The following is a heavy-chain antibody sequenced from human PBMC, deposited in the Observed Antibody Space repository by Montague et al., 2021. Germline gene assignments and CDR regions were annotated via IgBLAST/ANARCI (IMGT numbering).Heavy chain of an antibody. CDR3: ARIPVGSKYYFDF. CDR1: GDSVTMSCNT. Sequence: CAISGDSVTMSCNTGADRKSTRLNSIHLRGSSYVWCLKKNDYAESVKSRITIDPDTSKHQFSLHLNSVTPEDTAVYYCARIPVGSKYYFDFWGQGTLVTVSS. J-gene: IGHJ4*02. CDR2: SYVWCLKKN. D-gene: IGHD2-2*01. V-gene: IGHV6-1*01.